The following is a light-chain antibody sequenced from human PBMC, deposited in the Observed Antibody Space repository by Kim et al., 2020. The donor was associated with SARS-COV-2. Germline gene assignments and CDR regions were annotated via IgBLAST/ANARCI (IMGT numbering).Light chain of an antibody. J-gene: IGLJ3*02. V-gene: IGLV1-44*01. Sequence: GQRVTISCSGSSSNIGRNTVNWYQQLPGTAPKLLIYSNNQRPSGVPDRFSGSKSGTSASLAISGLQSEDETDYYCAAWDDSLNGPMFGGGTQLTVL. CDR2: SNN. CDR3: AAWDDSLNGPM. CDR1: SSNIGRNT.